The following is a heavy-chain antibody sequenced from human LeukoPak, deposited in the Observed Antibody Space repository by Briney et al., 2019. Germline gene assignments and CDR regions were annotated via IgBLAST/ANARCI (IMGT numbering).Heavy chain of an antibody. V-gene: IGHV1-8*01. CDR3: ARLSQTPDYYSNGGYYYLGY. D-gene: IGHD2-15*01. CDR2: MNPNTGRT. J-gene: IGHJ6*03. Sequence: ASVKVSCKASRYTFTSYDINWVREAAGQGLEWMGWMNPNTGRTGSAQKFQGRLTMTRDTSISTAYMELSSLRSEDTAVYYCARLSQTPDYYSNGGYYYLGYWGKGTTVTVS. CDR1: RYTFTSYD.